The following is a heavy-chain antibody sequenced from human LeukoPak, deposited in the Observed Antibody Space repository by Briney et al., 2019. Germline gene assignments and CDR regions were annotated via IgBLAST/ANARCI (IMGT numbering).Heavy chain of an antibody. CDR1: GYSISSGYY. D-gene: IGHD3-22*01. J-gene: IGHJ4*02. V-gene: IGHV4-38-2*02. CDR2: IYHSGST. CDR3: ARTRIQSSGYFVFDY. Sequence: PSETLSLTCTVSGYSISSGYYWGWIRQPPGKGLEWIGSIYHSGSTYYNPSLKNRVTISVDTSKNQFSLKLSSVTAADTAVYYCARTRIQSSGYFVFDYWGQGTLVTVSS.